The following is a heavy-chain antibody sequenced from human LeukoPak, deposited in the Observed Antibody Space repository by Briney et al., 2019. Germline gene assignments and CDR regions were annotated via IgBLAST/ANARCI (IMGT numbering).Heavy chain of an antibody. J-gene: IGHJ4*02. CDR1: GFTFSSYG. D-gene: IGHD2-2*01. Sequence: GGSLRLSCAASGFTFSSYGMHWVRQAPGKGLEWVAVISYDGSNKYYADSVKGRFTISRDNSKNTLYLQMNSLRAEDTAVYYCAKVGGYCSSTSCPYFDYWGQGTLVTVSS. CDR2: ISYDGSNK. V-gene: IGHV3-30*18. CDR3: AKVGGYCSSTSCPYFDY.